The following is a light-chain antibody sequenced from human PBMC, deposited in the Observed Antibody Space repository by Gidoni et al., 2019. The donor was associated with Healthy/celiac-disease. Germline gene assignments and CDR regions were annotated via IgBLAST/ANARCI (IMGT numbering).Light chain of an antibody. CDR1: SSNIGAGYD. V-gene: IGLV1-40*01. CDR2: GNS. J-gene: IGLJ3*02. CDR3: QSYDSSLSGWM. Sequence: QSVLTQPPSVSGAPGQRVTISCTGSSSNIGAGYDVPWYQQLPGTAPKLLIYGNSNRPSGVPDRFSGSKSGTSASLAITGLQAEDEADYYCQSYDSSLSGWMFGGGTKLTVL.